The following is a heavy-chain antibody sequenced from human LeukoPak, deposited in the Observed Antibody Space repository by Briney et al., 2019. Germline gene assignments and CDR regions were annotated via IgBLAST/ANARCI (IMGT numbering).Heavy chain of an antibody. J-gene: IGHJ5*02. V-gene: IGHV3-66*01. CDR3: ARDQGFQDNWFDP. CDR1: GFTVSSNY. CDR2: IYSGGST. Sequence: GESLRLSCAASGFTVSSNYMSWVRQAPGKGLEWVSVIYSGGSTYYADSVKGRFTISRDNSKNTLYLQMNSLRAEDTAVYYCARDQGFQDNWFDPWGQGTLVTVSS.